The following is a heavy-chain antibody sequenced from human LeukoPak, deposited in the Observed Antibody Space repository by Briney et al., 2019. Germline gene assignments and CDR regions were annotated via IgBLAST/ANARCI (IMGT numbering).Heavy chain of an antibody. CDR3: AKGWRSSGWYEEGS. V-gene: IGHV1-8*01. Sequence: AASVKASCKTSGYTFTNYDINWVRLATGQGLEWMGWMHPNSGKTVYAQKFQGRVTMTRDTSTSTAYMELSSLRFEDTAVYYCAKGWRSSGWYEEGSWGQGTLVTVSS. CDR1: GYTFTNYD. J-gene: IGHJ5*02. D-gene: IGHD6-13*01. CDR2: MHPNSGKT.